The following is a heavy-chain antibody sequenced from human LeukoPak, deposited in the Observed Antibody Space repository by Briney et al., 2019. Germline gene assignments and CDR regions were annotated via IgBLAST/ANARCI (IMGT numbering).Heavy chain of an antibody. CDR1: GYTFTSYY. V-gene: IGHV1-46*01. CDR2: IKPSGDST. Sequence: ASVKVSCKASGYTFTSYYLHWVRQAPGQGPEWMGIIKPSGDSTTYAQRFQDRITMTRDTSTSRVYMELSSLRSEDTAVYYCVSIGRHLDPFDYWGQGTLVTVSS. J-gene: IGHJ4*02. D-gene: IGHD2-21*01. CDR3: VSIGRHLDPFDY.